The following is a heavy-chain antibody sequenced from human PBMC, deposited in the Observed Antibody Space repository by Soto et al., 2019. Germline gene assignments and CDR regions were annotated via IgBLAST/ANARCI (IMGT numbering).Heavy chain of an antibody. CDR1: GDSVSSSKYY. V-gene: IGHV4-61*03. J-gene: IGHJ5*01. CDR3: ARGSFDYSNRIPPHLIDS. Sequence: QVQLLQSGPGLVKPSETLSLNCTVSGDSVSSSKYYWTWIRQSPGKGLEWIGYIEYSGTTKYNPSLIMRVTISQAASRHHFSLKLTSVTAADAAVYYCARGSFDYSNRIPPHLIDSWGQGTLVTVSS. CDR2: IEYSGTT. D-gene: IGHD4-4*01.